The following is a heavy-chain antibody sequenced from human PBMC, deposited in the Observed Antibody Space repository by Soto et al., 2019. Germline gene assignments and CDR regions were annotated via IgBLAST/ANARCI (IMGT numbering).Heavy chain of an antibody. D-gene: IGHD3-22*01. CDR1: GGSISSGDYY. CDR2: IYYSGST. J-gene: IGHJ4*02. Sequence: SETLSLTCTVSGGSISSGDYYWSWIRQPPGKGLEWIGYIYYSGSTYYNPSLKSRVTISVDTSKNQFSLKLSSVTAADTAVYYCAREGARYYYDSSGYLWGQGTLVTVSS. CDR3: AREGARYYYDSSGYL. V-gene: IGHV4-30-4*01.